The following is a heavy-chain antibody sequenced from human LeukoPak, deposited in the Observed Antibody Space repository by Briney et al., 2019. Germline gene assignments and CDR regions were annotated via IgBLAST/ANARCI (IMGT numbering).Heavy chain of an antibody. CDR1: GFTFSSYA. J-gene: IGHJ6*02. D-gene: IGHD2-2*01. Sequence: PGRSLRLSCAASGFTFSSYAMHWVRQAPGKGLQWVAVMSYDGSNKYYADSVKGRFTISRDNSKNTLYLQMNSLRAEDTAVYYCARRPAADYYYGMDVWGQGTTVTVSS. CDR3: ARRPAADYYYGMDV. CDR2: MSYDGSNK. V-gene: IGHV3-30-3*01.